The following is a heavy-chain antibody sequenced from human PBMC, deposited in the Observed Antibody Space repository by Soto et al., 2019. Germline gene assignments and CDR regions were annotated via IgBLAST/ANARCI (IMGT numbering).Heavy chain of an antibody. D-gene: IGHD2-15*01. CDR1: GFTFSSYW. J-gene: IGHJ3*02. CDR3: ASTLTSVVVVAATLSAFDI. V-gene: IGHV3-7*01. CDR2: IKQDGSEK. Sequence: EVQLVESGGGLVQPGGSLRLSCAASGFTFSSYWMSWVRQAPGKGLEWVANIKQDGSEKYYVDSVKGRFTISRDNAKNSLYLQMNSLRAEDTAVYYCASTLTSVVVVAATLSAFDIWGQGTMVTVSS.